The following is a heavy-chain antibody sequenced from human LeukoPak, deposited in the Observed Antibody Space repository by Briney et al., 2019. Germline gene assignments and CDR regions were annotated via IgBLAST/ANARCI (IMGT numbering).Heavy chain of an antibody. V-gene: IGHV4-30-4*01. CDR3: ARSLYGDYGYFQH. D-gene: IGHD4-17*01. CDR1: GGSISSGDYY. Sequence: SPTLSLTCAVSGGSISSGDYYWSWIRQPPGKGLAWIWYIYYSGSTYYNPSLKSRVTISVDTSKNQFSLKLSSVTAADTAVYYCARSLYGDYGYFQHWGQGTLVTVSS. CDR2: IYYSGST. J-gene: IGHJ1*01.